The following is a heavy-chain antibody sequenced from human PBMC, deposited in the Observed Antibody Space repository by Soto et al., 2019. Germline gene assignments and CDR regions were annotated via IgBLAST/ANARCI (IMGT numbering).Heavy chain of an antibody. Sequence: ASVKVSCKASGYTFFTYGISWVRQAPGQGLEWMGWISTYNGNTNYAQNLQGRVTMTTDTSTRTAYMELRSLRSDDTAVYYCARKSSSSSWFDPWGQGTLVTVSS. D-gene: IGHD6-6*01. CDR1: GYTFFTYG. CDR2: ISTYNGNT. CDR3: ARKSSSSSWFDP. V-gene: IGHV1-18*01. J-gene: IGHJ5*02.